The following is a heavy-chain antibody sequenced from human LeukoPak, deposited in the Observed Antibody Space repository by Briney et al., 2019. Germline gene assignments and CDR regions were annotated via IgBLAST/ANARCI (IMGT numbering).Heavy chain of an antibody. J-gene: IGHJ4*02. CDR3: ARDRPNRIAVAGLGD. Sequence: GASVKVSCKASGYTFTSYDINWVRQATGQGLEWMGWMNPNSGNTNYAQKLQGRVTMTTDTSTSTAYMELRSLRSDDTAVYYCARDRPNRIAVAGLGDWGQGTLVTVSS. CDR2: MNPNSGNT. D-gene: IGHD6-19*01. CDR1: GYTFTSYD. V-gene: IGHV1-18*01.